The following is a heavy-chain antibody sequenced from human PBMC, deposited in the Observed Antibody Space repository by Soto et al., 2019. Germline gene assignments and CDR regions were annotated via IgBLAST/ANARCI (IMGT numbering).Heavy chain of an antibody. V-gene: IGHV1-18*01. J-gene: IGHJ3*02. CDR2: ISAYNGNT. D-gene: IGHD3-16*02. CDR3: ARGYDYIWGSYRYGAFDI. CDR1: GYTFTSYG. Sequence: QVQLVQSGAEVKKPGASVKVSCKASGYTFTSYGISWVRQAPGQGLEWMGWISAYNGNTNYAQKLQVRVTMTTDTSTSTAYMELRSLRSDDTTVYYCARGYDYIWGSYRYGAFDIWGQGTMVTVSS.